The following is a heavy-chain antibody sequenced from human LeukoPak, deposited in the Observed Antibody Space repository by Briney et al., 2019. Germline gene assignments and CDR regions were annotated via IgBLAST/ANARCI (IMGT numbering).Heavy chain of an antibody. V-gene: IGHV3-23*01. Sequence: GGSLRLSCAASGFTFSGYAMSWVRQAPGKGLQWVSTISRSGDNTYYADSVKGRFTISRDNSKNTLYVQMNSLRAEDSAIYYCAKAGANWFDPWGQGTLVSVSS. D-gene: IGHD3-10*01. CDR2: ISRSGDNT. CDR3: AKAGANWFDP. J-gene: IGHJ5*02. CDR1: GFTFSGYA.